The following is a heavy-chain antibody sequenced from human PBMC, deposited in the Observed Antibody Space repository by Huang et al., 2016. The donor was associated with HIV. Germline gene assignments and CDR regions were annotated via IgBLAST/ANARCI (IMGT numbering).Heavy chain of an antibody. CDR2: INAHNYNT. Sequence: QGQLVQSGPEVKKPGASVKVSCKASGYRFASFGVSWVRQAPGQGLERMGWINAHNYNTNYAQNLQGRFIMTTDTSTSTAYMELRSLRSDDTAVYYCARPGYYYDNSGYRSTYAFDLWGQGTLVTVSS. D-gene: IGHD3-22*01. CDR1: GYRFASFG. CDR3: ARPGYYYDNSGYRSTYAFDL. V-gene: IGHV1-18*01. J-gene: IGHJ3*01.